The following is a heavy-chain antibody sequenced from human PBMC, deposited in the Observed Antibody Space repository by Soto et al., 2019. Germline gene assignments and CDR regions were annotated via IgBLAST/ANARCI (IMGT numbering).Heavy chain of an antibody. D-gene: IGHD4-17*01. CDR2: IIPALGTT. V-gene: IGHV1-69*08. CDR1: GGPFSSHT. CDR3: ARPDFGDYWYFDL. Sequence: QDQLVQSGAEVKKPGSSVKVSCKAFGGPFSSHTFSWVRQAPGQGLEWMGRIIPALGTTTYAQKVQGRITSTADDSVTTGYMALNSLRTEDTAVYYCARPDFGDYWYFDLWGRGTLVTVSS. J-gene: IGHJ2*01.